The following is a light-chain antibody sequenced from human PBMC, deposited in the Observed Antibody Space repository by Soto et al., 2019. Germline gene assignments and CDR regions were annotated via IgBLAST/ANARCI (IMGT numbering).Light chain of an antibody. CDR1: QSGSSSY. V-gene: IGKV3-20*01. CDR2: GAS. CDR3: QQYGSSPPSWT. Sequence: ETVLTQSPGTLSLSPGERATLSCRASQSGSSSYLAWYQQKPGQAPRLLIYGASSRATGIPDRFSGSGAGTDFTLNISRLEPEDFAVYYCQQYGSSPPSWTFGQGTKVEIK. J-gene: IGKJ1*01.